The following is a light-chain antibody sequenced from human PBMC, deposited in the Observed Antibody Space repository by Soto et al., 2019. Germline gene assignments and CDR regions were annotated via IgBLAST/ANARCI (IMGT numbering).Light chain of an antibody. Sequence: DIVMTQSPASLAVSLGARATINCKSSQSVLYSSNNKNQLAWYQQKPGQPPKLLIYWASTRESGVPDRFSGSGSGTDFILTISSLQAEDVAVYYCQQYYSPPLTFGGGTKVEIK. V-gene: IGKV4-1*01. J-gene: IGKJ4*01. CDR3: QQYYSPPLT. CDR1: QSVLYSSNNKNQ. CDR2: WAS.